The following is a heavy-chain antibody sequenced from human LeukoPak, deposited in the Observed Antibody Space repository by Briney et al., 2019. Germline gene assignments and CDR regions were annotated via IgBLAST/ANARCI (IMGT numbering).Heavy chain of an antibody. CDR1: GFTFSSYA. J-gene: IGHJ4*02. CDR2: ISGSGDNT. CDR3: ARGVQLTGDDY. Sequence: GGSLRLSCAASGFTFSSYAMSWVRQAPGKGLEWVSVISGSGDNTYYADSVKGRLTISRDNSKNTLYLQMNSLRGEDTALYYCARGVQLTGDDYWGQGTLVTVSS. V-gene: IGHV3-23*01. D-gene: IGHD3-16*01.